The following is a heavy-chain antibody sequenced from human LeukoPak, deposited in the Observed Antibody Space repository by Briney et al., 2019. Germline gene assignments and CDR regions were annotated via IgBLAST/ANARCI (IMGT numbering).Heavy chain of an antibody. CDR3: AKVAGYYDSSGL. CDR2: IRYDGSNK. CDR1: GFTFSSYG. Sequence: GGSLRLSCAASGFTFSSYGMHWVRQAPGKGLEWVAFIRYDGSNKYYADSVKGRFTISRDNSKNTLYLQMNSLRAEDTAVYYCAKVAGYYDSSGLWGQGTLVTVSS. V-gene: IGHV3-30*02. J-gene: IGHJ4*02. D-gene: IGHD3-22*01.